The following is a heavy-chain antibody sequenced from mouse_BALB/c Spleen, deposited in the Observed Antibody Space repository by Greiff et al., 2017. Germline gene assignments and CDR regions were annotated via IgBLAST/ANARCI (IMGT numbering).Heavy chain of an antibody. CDR2: IDPANGNT. CDR3: ARVPLLRPYYFDY. Sequence: EVKLVESGAELVKPGASVKLSCTASGFNIKDTYMHWVKQRPEQGLECIGRIDPANGNTKYDPKFQGKATITADTSSNTAYLQLSSLTSEDTAVYYCARVPLLRPYYFDYWGQGTTLTVSS. CDR1: GFNIKDTY. J-gene: IGHJ2*01. V-gene: IGHV14-3*02. D-gene: IGHD1-2*01.